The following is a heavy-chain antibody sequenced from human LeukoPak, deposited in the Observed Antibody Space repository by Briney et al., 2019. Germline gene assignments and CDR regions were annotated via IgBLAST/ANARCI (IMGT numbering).Heavy chain of an antibody. CDR1: GYSISSGYY. V-gene: IGHV4-38-2*02. D-gene: IGHD3-10*01. CDR3: AREPAVRGVIGRRFDP. J-gene: IGHJ5*02. Sequence: SETLSLTCAVSGYSISSGYYWGWIRQPPGKGLEWIGSIYHSGSTCYNPSLKSRVTISVDTSKNQFSLKLSSVTAADTAVYYCAREPAVRGVIGRRFDPWGQGTLVTVSS. CDR2: IYHSGST.